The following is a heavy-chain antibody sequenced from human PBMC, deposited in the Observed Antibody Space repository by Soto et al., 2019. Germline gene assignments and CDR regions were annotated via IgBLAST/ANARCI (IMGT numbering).Heavy chain of an antibody. V-gene: IGHV3-23*01. CDR1: GCPFSNYA. Sequence: PGGPPRHPCAASGCPFSNYAMSWIRKTQGKGLEWVSAISGSGGSTYYADSVKGRFTISRDNSKNTLYLQMNSLRAEDTAVYYCAKSMRGSGWYYFDYWGQGTLVTGSS. D-gene: IGHD6-19*01. CDR3: AKSMRGSGWYYFDY. J-gene: IGHJ4*02. CDR2: ISGSGGST.